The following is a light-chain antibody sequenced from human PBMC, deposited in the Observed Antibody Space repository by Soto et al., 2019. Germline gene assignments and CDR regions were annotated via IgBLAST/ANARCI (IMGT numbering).Light chain of an antibody. CDR1: SIDVGGYDY. CDR3: YSYAGSSYV. Sequence: QSALTQPRSVSGSPGQSVTISCTGTSIDVGGYDYVSWYQQHPDKAPKLMIYDVSKRPSGVPDRFSGSKSGNTASLTISGLQAEDEADYYCYSYAGSSYVFGTGTKVTV. J-gene: IGLJ1*01. CDR2: DVS. V-gene: IGLV2-11*01.